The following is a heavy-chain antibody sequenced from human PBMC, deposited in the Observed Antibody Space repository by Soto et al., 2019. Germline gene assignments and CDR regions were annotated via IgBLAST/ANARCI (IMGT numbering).Heavy chain of an antibody. Sequence: SVKVSCKASGGTFSSYAISWVRQAPGQGLEWMGGIIPIFGTANYAQKFQGRVTITADESTNTAYMELSSLRSEDTAVYYCARAGFSGYYDSYYYYYGMDVWGQGTTVTVSS. J-gene: IGHJ6*02. CDR1: GGTFSSYA. CDR2: IIPIFGTA. D-gene: IGHD3-22*01. CDR3: ARAGFSGYYDSYYYYYGMDV. V-gene: IGHV1-69*13.